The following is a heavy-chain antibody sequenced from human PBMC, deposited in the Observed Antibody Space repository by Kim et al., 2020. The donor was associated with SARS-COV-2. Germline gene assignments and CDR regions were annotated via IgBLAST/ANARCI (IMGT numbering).Heavy chain of an antibody. Sequence: SETLSLTCTVSGGSISSYYWSWIRQPPGKGLEWIGYIYYSGSTNYNPSLKSRVTISVDTSKNQFSLKLSSVTAADTAVYYCARSAIWFGDLSPPDFWGQG. CDR1: GGSISSYY. CDR2: IYYSGST. D-gene: IGHD3-10*01. CDR3: ARSAIWFGDLSPPDF. J-gene: IGHJ4*02. V-gene: IGHV4-59*13.